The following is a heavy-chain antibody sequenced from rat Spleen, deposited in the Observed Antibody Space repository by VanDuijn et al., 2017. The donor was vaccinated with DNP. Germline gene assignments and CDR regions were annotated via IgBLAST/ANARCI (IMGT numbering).Heavy chain of an antibody. J-gene: IGHJ2*01. V-gene: IGHV5-7*01. CDR2: ISYDGSST. D-gene: IGHD1-12*01. CDR3: ARSPERSFYPYRDSYAHGDYFDY. Sequence: EVQLVESGGGLVQPGRSLKLSCAASGFTFSDYNMAWVRQAPKKGLEWVATISYDGSSTYYRDSVKGRFTISRDNAKSTLYLQMDSLRSEDTATYYCARSPERSFYPYRDSYAHGDYFDYWGQGVMVTVSS. CDR1: GFTFSDYN.